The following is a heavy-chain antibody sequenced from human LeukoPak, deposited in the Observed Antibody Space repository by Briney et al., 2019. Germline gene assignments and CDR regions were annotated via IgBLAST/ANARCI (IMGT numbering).Heavy chain of an antibody. V-gene: IGHV3-23*01. CDR2: ISGSGGST. Sequence: GGSLRLSCAASGFTFSSYAMSWVRQAPGKGLEWVSAISGSGGSTYYADSVKGRFTISRDNSKNTLYLQMNSLRAEDTAVYYCARDQKRPTYYDILTGYPTRAFDIWGQGTMVTVSS. J-gene: IGHJ3*02. CDR3: ARDQKRPTYYDILTGYPTRAFDI. D-gene: IGHD3-9*01. CDR1: GFTFSSYA.